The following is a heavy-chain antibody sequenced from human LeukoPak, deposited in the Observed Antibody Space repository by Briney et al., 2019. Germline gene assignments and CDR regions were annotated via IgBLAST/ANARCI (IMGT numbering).Heavy chain of an antibody. J-gene: IGHJ4*02. CDR1: GFTFSSYS. CDR3: ARDPSSDYYDSSGHFDY. V-gene: IGHV3-21*01. D-gene: IGHD3-22*01. Sequence: GGSLRLSCAASGFTFSSYSMNWVRQAPGKGLEWVSSISSNSSYIYYADSVKGRFTISRDNAKNSLYLQMNSLRAEDTAVYYCARDPSSDYYDSSGHFDYWGQGTLVTVSS. CDR2: ISSNSSYI.